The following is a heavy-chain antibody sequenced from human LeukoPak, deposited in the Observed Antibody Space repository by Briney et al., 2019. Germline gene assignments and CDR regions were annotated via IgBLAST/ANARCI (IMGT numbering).Heavy chain of an antibody. CDR2: ISWNSGSI. CDR3: GSGSSWQRVDY. CDR1: GFTFDDYA. Sequence: GGSLRLSCAASGFTFDDYAMHWVRQAPGKGLEWVSGISWNSGSIGYADSVKGRFTISRDNAKNSLYLQMNSLRAESTALYYCGSGSSWQRVDYWGQGTLVTVSS. J-gene: IGHJ4*02. D-gene: IGHD6-13*01. V-gene: IGHV3-9*01.